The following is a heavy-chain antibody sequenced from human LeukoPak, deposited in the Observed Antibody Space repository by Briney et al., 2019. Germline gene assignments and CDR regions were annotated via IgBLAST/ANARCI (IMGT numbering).Heavy chain of an antibody. V-gene: IGHV1-69*04. D-gene: IGHD3-22*01. J-gene: IGHJ4*02. CDR3: ASRGYDRSSYYLYYHDY. Sequence: SVKVSCKASGGSFTSYAFSWVRQVPGQGLEWMGRIVPVLDTANYAQTFQGRVTITVDKSTSTAYIEVSSLRSEDTAVYYCASRGYDRSSYYLYYHDYWGQGTLVTVSS. CDR2: IVPVLDTA. CDR1: GGSFTSYA.